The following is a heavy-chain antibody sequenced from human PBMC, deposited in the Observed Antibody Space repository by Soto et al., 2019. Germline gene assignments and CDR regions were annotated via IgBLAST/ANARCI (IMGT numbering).Heavy chain of an antibody. CDR1: GYTFTGYY. Sequence: QVQLVQSGAEVKKPGASVKVSCKASGYTFTGYYMHWVRQAPGQGLEWMGWINPNSGGTNYAQKFQGRVTMTRDTSISTAYMELSRLRSDDTAVYYCARGRLPGKRSSGSYSGFGEDYWGQGTLVTVSS. D-gene: IGHD1-26*01. CDR3: ARGRLPGKRSSGSYSGFGEDY. V-gene: IGHV1-2*02. J-gene: IGHJ4*02. CDR2: INPNSGGT.